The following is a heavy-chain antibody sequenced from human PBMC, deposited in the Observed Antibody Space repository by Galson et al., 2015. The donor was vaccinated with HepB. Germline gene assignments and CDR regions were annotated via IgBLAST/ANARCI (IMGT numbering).Heavy chain of an antibody. CDR3: TTSPAVTITKYYYYDMDV. Sequence: LRLSCATSGFSFGDFAMSWVRQAPGKGLEWVGFTRSKAYGGTTEYAASVKGRFTISRDDSNSIAYLQMNSLKTADTAVYYCTTSPAVTITKYYYYDMDVWGQGTTVTVSS. D-gene: IGHD4-17*01. V-gene: IGHV3-49*04. CDR2: TRSKAYGGTT. CDR1: GFSFGDFA. J-gene: IGHJ6*02.